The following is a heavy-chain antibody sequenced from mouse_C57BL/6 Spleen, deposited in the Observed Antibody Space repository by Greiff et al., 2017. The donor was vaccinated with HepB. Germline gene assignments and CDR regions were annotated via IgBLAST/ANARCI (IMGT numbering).Heavy chain of an antibody. V-gene: IGHV1-82*01. CDR1: GYAFSSSW. CDR3: ARGYSNGLYAMDY. Sequence: VQLQQSGPELVKPGASVKISCKASGYAFSSSWMNWVKQRPGKGLEWIGRIYPGDGDTNYNGKFKGKATLTADKSSSTAYMQLSSLTSEDSAVYFCARGYSNGLYAMDYWGQGTSVTVSS. J-gene: IGHJ4*01. CDR2: IYPGDGDT. D-gene: IGHD2-5*01.